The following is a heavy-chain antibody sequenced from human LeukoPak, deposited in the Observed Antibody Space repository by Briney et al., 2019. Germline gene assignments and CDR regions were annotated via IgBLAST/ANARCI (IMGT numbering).Heavy chain of an antibody. CDR1: GYTFTSYG. D-gene: IGHD6-6*01. Sequence: SVKVSCKASGYTFTSYGISWVRQAPGQGLEWMGGIIPIFGTANYAQKFQGRVTITADESTSTAYMELSSLRSEDTAVYYCARGRIAARQSFDYWGQGTLVTVSS. J-gene: IGHJ4*02. V-gene: IGHV1-69*13. CDR3: ARGRIAARQSFDY. CDR2: IIPIFGTA.